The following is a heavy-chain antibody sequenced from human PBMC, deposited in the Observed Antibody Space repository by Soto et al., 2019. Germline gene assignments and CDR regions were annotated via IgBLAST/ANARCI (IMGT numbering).Heavy chain of an antibody. CDR1: GGTFSSYA. J-gene: IGHJ4*02. CDR3: ARDPTRAVAHVYFDY. V-gene: IGHV1-69*12. CDR2: IIPIFGTA. D-gene: IGHD6-19*01. Sequence: QVQLVQSGAEVKKPGSSVKVSCKASGGTFSSYAISWVRQAPGQGLEWMGGIIPIFGTANYAQKFQGRVTITADESTSTAYMERSSRRSEDTAVYYGARDPTRAVAHVYFDYWGQGTLVTVSS.